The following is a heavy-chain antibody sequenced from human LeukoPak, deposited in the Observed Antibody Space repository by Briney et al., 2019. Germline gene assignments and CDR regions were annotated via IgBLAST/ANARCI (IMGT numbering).Heavy chain of an antibody. CDR1: GGSINSRSYY. CDR3: ARRATTVTTGYYYSYMDV. Sequence: PSETLSLTRTVSGGSINSRSYYWGWIRQPPGKGLEWIGSVYYGGTTYYNPSLKSRVTITEDTSKNQFSLKLSSVTAADTAVYYCARRATTVTTGYYYSYMDVWGKSAPVTVSS. V-gene: IGHV4-39*01. D-gene: IGHD4-17*01. J-gene: IGHJ6*03. CDR2: VYYGGTT.